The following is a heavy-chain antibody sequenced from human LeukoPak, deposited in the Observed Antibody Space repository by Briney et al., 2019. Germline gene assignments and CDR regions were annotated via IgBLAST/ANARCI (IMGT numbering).Heavy chain of an antibody. CDR3: AKNPALTGEFDS. D-gene: IGHD7-27*01. Sequence: RASVKVSCKASGYTFTSYDVNWFRQATGQGLEWMGWMNPNSGNTGYAQKFQGRVSLTRDTSISTAYMELSSLRSEDTAVYYCAKNPALTGEFDSWGQGTLVTVSS. CDR2: MNPNSGNT. J-gene: IGHJ4*02. CDR1: GYTFTSYD. V-gene: IGHV1-8*01.